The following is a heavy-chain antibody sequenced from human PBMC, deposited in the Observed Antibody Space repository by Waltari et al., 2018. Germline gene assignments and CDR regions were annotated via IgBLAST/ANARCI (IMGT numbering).Heavy chain of an antibody. Sequence: QVHLLESGPGLVKPSETLSLTCNVSGGSIISYSWSWIRQPAGKGLEWIGRIYSSGTTNTNPSLHGRVSMSVDTSKNQISLQLSSVTAADTAVYYCARTDYQHFFDYWGQGILVTVSS. CDR3: ARTDYQHFFDY. CDR1: GGSIISYS. V-gene: IGHV4-4*07. J-gene: IGHJ4*02. D-gene: IGHD3-16*01. CDR2: IYSSGTT.